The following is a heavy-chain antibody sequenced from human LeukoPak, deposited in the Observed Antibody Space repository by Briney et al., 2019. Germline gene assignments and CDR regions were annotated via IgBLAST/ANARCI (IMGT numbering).Heavy chain of an antibody. J-gene: IGHJ5*02. D-gene: IGHD3-10*01. CDR1: GFTFSSYA. CDR2: ISGSGGST. CDR3: AKPLGRLWFGDRNWFDP. Sequence: GGSLRLSCAASGFTFSSYAMSWVRQAPGKGLEWVSAISGSGGSTYYADSVKGRFTISRDNSKNTLYLQMNSLRAEDTAVYYCAKPLGRLWFGDRNWFDPWGQGTLVTVSS. V-gene: IGHV3-23*01.